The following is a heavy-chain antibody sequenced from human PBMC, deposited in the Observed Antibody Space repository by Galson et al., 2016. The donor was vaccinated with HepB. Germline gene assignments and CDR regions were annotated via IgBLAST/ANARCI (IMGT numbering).Heavy chain of an antibody. V-gene: IGHV4-61*02. Sequence: TLSLTCSVSGASVSSGGYPWTWIRQSAGKGLEWVGRIFTYGGTNYNPSLRSRATVSLDTSKNQFSLRLDSMTAADSGIYYCATRISPRPFDIWGRGTMVTVSS. J-gene: IGHJ3*02. CDR2: IFTYGGT. CDR3: ATRISPRPFDI. D-gene: IGHD6-6*01. CDR1: GASVSSGGYP.